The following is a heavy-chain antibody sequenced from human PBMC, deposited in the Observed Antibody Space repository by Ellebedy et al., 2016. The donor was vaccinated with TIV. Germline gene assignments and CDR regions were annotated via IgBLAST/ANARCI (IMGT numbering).Heavy chain of an antibody. Sequence: GESLKISCAASEITFSDYYMSWIRQTPGKGLEWVSYIGGSGSTISYADSVKGRFTISRDDATNALYLQMNSLRAEDTAVYYCAGGSGPSTIPFHYWGQGTLVTVSS. J-gene: IGHJ4*02. CDR1: EITFSDYY. CDR2: IGGSGSTI. V-gene: IGHV3-11*01. D-gene: IGHD5/OR15-5a*01. CDR3: AGGSGPSTIPFHY.